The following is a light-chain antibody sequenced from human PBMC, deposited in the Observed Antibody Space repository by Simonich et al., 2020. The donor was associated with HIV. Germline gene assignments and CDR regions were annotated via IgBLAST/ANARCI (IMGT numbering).Light chain of an antibody. Sequence: NFMLTQPHSVSESPGKTVTISCTRSSGSIAGNYVLWYQPRPGSAPTVVIYEDNQRPSGVPDRFSGSIDSSSNSASLTISGLKTEDEADYYCQSYDGSNHRVFGGGTKLTVL. CDR1: SGSIAGNY. CDR3: QSYDGSNHRV. J-gene: IGLJ3*02. CDR2: EDN. V-gene: IGLV6-57*03.